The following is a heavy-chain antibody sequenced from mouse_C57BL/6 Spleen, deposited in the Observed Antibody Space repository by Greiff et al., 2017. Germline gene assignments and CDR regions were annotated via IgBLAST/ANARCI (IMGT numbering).Heavy chain of an antibody. D-gene: IGHD2-2*01. Sequence: QVQLQQSGPELVKPGASVKISCKASGYAFSSSWMNWVKQRPGKGLEWIGRIYPGDGDTNYNGKFKGKATLTADKSSSTAYMQLRSLTSEDSAVYFCARDYGYDGYYAMDYWGQGTSVTVSS. CDR2: IYPGDGDT. J-gene: IGHJ4*01. CDR1: GYAFSSSW. V-gene: IGHV1-82*01. CDR3: ARDYGYDGYYAMDY.